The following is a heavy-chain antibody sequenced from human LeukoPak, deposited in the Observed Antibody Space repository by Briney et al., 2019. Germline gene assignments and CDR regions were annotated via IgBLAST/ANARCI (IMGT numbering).Heavy chain of an antibody. Sequence: GGSLRLSCSASGFTFSSYDMSWVRQAPGKGLEWVSCISSSKNSYIYYAESVEGRFTILRDNAKNSLYLQMNSLRVEDTAVYYCARDLSGSYLFDHWGQGTLVTVSS. CDR3: ARDLSGSYLFDH. CDR2: ISSSKNSYI. D-gene: IGHD1-26*01. V-gene: IGHV3-21*01. J-gene: IGHJ4*02. CDR1: GFTFSSYD.